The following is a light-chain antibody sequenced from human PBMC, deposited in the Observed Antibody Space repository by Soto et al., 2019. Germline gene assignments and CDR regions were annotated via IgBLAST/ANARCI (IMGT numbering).Light chain of an antibody. CDR3: QQTSSAPKT. CDR2: AAS. J-gene: IGKJ3*01. V-gene: IGKV1-39*01. CDR1: QTISSY. Sequence: DIQITQSPSSLSASVGDRITITCRASQTISSYLNWYQQKPGKAPQLLIYAASSLQSGVPSRFSGRGSGTDFTLTISSLQPEDSATYYCQQTSSAPKTFGPGTKVDIK.